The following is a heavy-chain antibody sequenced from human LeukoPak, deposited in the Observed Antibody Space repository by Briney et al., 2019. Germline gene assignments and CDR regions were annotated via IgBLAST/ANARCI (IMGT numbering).Heavy chain of an antibody. Sequence: SETLSLTCTVSGGSISSYYWSWIRQPPGKGLEWIGYIYYSGSTNYNPSLKSRVTISVDTSKNQFSLKLSSVTAADTAVYYCARERDYSSSYGMDVWGQGTTVTVSS. J-gene: IGHJ6*02. V-gene: IGHV4-59*01. CDR1: GGSISSYY. CDR2: IYYSGST. CDR3: ARERDYSSSYGMDV. D-gene: IGHD6-13*01.